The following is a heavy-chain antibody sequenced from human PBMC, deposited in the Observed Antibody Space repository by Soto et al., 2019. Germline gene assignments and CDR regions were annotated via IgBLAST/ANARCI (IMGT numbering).Heavy chain of an antibody. V-gene: IGHV4-30-4*01. Sequence: SETLSLTCTVSGGSISSGDYYWSWIRQPPGKGLEWIGYIYYSGSTYYNPSLKSRVTISVDTSKNQFSLKLSSVTAADTAVYYCARDHLPITILNFRGMDVWGQGTTVTV. D-gene: IGHD3-3*01. CDR2: IYYSGST. CDR3: ARDHLPITILNFRGMDV. CDR1: GGSISSGDYY. J-gene: IGHJ6*02.